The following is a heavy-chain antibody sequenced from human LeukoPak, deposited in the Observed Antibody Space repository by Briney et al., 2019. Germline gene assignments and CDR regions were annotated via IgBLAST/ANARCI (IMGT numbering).Heavy chain of an antibody. CDR3: ASHSGSRDAFDI. Sequence: SETLSLTCTVSGGSISSYYWSWIRQPPGKGLEWIGYIYYSGSTNYNPSLKSRVTISVDTSKNQFSLKLSSVTAADTAVYYCASHSGSRDAFDIWGQGTMVTVSS. CDR2: IYYSGST. J-gene: IGHJ3*02. D-gene: IGHD2-15*01. CDR1: GGSISSYY. V-gene: IGHV4-59*01.